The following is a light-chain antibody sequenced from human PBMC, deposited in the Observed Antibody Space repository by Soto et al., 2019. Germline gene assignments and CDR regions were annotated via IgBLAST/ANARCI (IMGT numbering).Light chain of an antibody. Sequence: VLTQSPVTLSLSPGERATLSFRASQSFRGLLAWYQQKPGQAPRLLIYDAYNRATGIPPRFSGSGSGTDLTLTISSLEPEDSAVYYCQQRHMWPITFGQGTRLDIK. V-gene: IGKV3-11*01. CDR2: DAY. CDR3: QQRHMWPIT. CDR1: QSFRGL. J-gene: IGKJ5*01.